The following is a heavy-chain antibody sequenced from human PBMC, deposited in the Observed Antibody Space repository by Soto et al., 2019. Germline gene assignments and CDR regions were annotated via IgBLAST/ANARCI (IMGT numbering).Heavy chain of an antibody. CDR1: GFSFESYG. J-gene: IGHJ4*02. D-gene: IGHD5-18*01. CDR3: VRGNGYTYGPFDN. V-gene: IGHV3-33*01. Sequence: SCAASGFSFESYGMHWVRQAPGKGLEWVAAIWFDGSDRKYVDYVKGRFTISRDNSKNTVFLQMTSLSAEDTAVYYCVRGNGYTYGPFDNWGQGTLVTVSS. CDR2: IWFDGSDR.